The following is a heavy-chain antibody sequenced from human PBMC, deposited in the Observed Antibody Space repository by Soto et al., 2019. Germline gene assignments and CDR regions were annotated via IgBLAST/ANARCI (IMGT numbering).Heavy chain of an antibody. CDR1: GFTFDDYA. V-gene: IGHV3-9*01. CDR2: ISWNSDNI. J-gene: IGHJ3*02. D-gene: IGHD4-4*01. Sequence: TGGSLRLSCAASGFTFDDYAMHWVRQAPGKGLEWVSGISWNSDNIVYADSVKGRFTIPRDNAKNSLYLQMNSLRAEDTALYYCAKDLYSNYGDAFDIWGQGTMVTVSS. CDR3: AKDLYSNYGDAFDI.